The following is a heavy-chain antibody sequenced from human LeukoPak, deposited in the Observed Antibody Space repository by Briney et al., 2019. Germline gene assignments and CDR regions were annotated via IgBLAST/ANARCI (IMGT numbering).Heavy chain of an antibody. J-gene: IGHJ6*03. CDR2: ININTGNT. Sequence: ASVKVSCKASGYTFTSYAMNWVRQAPGQGLEWMGWININTGNTRYAQSFTGRFVFSMDTSVSTAYMQMSSLKAEDTAMYYCARVGFPTYYYYMDVWGKGTTVTVSS. V-gene: IGHV7-4-1*02. CDR1: GYTFTSYA. D-gene: IGHD3-10*01. CDR3: ARVGFPTYYYYMDV.